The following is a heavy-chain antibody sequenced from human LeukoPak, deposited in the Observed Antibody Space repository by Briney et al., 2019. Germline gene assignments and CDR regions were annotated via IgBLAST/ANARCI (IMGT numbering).Heavy chain of an antibody. CDR1: GGSFSGYY. CDR3: ARVPYDILTGYRFRYYYYGMDV. CDR2: INHRGST. V-gene: IGHV4-34*01. D-gene: IGHD3-9*01. Sequence: SETLSLTCAVYGGSFSGYYWSWIRQPPGKGLEWIGEINHRGSTNYNPSLKSRVTISVDTSKNQFSLKLSSVTAADTAVYYCARVPYDILTGYRFRYYYYGMDVWGQGTTVTVSS. J-gene: IGHJ6*02.